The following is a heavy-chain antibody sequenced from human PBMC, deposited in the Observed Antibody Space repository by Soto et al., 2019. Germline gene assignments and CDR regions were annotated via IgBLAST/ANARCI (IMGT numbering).Heavy chain of an antibody. Sequence: ASVKVSCKASGYTFTSYGISWVRQAPGQGLEWMGWISAYNGNTNYAQKLQGWVTMTRDTSISTAYMELSRLRSDDTAVYYCARDSADHYGSGSYGYYYYGMDVWGQGTTVTVSS. CDR1: GYTFTSYG. J-gene: IGHJ6*02. CDR2: ISAYNGNT. V-gene: IGHV1-18*01. CDR3: ARDSADHYGSGSYGYYYYGMDV. D-gene: IGHD3-10*01.